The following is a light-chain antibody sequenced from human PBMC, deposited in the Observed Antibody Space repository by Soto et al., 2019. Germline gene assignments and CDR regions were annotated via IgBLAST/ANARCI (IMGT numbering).Light chain of an antibody. V-gene: IGLV1-40*01. J-gene: IGLJ3*02. Sequence: QSVLTEPPSVSGAPGQRVTISCTGSSSNIGAGYDVHWYQHLPGTAPKLLIYLNINRPSGVPDRCSGSKSGTSASLAITGLQAEDEADYYCQSYDSSLSAWVFGGGTKLTVL. CDR2: LNI. CDR3: QSYDSSLSAWV. CDR1: SSNIGAGYD.